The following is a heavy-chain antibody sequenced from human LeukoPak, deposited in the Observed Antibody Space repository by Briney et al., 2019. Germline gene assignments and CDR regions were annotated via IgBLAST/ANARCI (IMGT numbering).Heavy chain of an antibody. J-gene: IGHJ4*02. CDR2: INHSGST. CDR1: GGSFSGYY. V-gene: IGHV4-34*09. Sequence: SETLSLTCAVYGGSFSGYYWSWIRQPPGKGLEWIGEINHSGSTNYNPSLKSRVTISVDTSKNQFSLKLSSVTAADTAVYYCASHVFDDYSNYGPSDYYFDYWGQGTLVTVSS. CDR3: ASHVFDDYSNYGPSDYYFDY. D-gene: IGHD4-11*01.